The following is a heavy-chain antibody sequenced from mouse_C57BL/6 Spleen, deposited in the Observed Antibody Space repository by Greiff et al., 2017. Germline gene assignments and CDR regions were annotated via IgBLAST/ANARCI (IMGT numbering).Heavy chain of an antibody. CDR2: IYPGDGDT. Sequence: VKLQESGAELVKPGASVKISCKASGYAFSSYWMNWVKQRPGKGLEWIGQIYPGDGDTNYNGKFKGKATLTADKSSSTAYMQLSSLTSEDSAVYFCARDSYGLYYYAMDYWGQGTSVTVSS. CDR1: GYAFSSYW. D-gene: IGHD1-1*02. J-gene: IGHJ4*01. CDR3: ARDSYGLYYYAMDY. V-gene: IGHV1-80*01.